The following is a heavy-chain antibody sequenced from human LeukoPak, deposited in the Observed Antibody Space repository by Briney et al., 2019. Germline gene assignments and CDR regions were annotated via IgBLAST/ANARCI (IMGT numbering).Heavy chain of an antibody. CDR3: ARLGGRTGDRGFDY. J-gene: IGHJ4*02. CDR1: GFTFSSYG. Sequence: GGSLRLSCAASGFTFSSYGMHWVRQAPGKGLEWVAVIWYDGSNKYYADSVKGRFTISRDNSKNTLYLQMNSLRAEDTAVYYCARLGGRTGDRGFDYWGQGTLVTVSS. CDR2: IWYDGSNK. D-gene: IGHD7-27*01. V-gene: IGHV3-30*19.